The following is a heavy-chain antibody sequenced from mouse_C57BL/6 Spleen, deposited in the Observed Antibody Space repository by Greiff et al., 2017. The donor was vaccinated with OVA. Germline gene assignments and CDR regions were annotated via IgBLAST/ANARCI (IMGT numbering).Heavy chain of an antibody. CDR3: ARDGYDGFAY. D-gene: IGHD2-2*01. J-gene: IGHJ3*01. CDR1: GYSFTGYF. CDR2: INPYNGDT. Sequence: VHVKQSGPELVKPGDSVKISCKASGYSFTGYFMNWVMQSHGKSLEWIGRINPYNGDTFYNQKFKGKATLTVDKSSSTAHMELRSLTSEDSAVYYCARDGYDGFAYWGQGTLVTVSA. V-gene: IGHV1-20*01.